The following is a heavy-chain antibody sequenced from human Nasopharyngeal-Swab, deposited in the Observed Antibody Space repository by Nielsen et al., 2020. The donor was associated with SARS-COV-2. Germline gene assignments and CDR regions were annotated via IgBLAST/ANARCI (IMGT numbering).Heavy chain of an antibody. Sequence: SLIISCAASGFIFSSYIMDWVRQAPWKGLEWVSSISSSSSTIYYADAVKGRFTISRDNAKNSLYLQMNSLRDEDTAVYYCARDLGAAQGYYFDYWGQGTLVTVSS. CDR2: ISSSSSTI. V-gene: IGHV3-48*02. D-gene: IGHD3-16*01. CDR1: GFIFSSYI. J-gene: IGHJ4*02. CDR3: ARDLGAAQGYYFDY.